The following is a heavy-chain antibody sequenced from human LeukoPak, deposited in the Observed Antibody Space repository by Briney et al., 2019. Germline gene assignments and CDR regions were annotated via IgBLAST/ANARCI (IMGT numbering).Heavy chain of an antibody. CDR2: INHSGST. J-gene: IGHJ4*02. CDR3: ASVLRYFDWVPRV. D-gene: IGHD3-9*01. CDR1: GGSFSGYY. V-gene: IGHV4-34*01. Sequence: SETLSLTCAVYGGSFSGYYWSWIRQPPGKGLEWIGEINHSGSTNCNPSLKSRVTISVDTSKNQFSLKLSSVTAADTAVYYCASVLRYFDWVPRVWGQGTLVTVSS.